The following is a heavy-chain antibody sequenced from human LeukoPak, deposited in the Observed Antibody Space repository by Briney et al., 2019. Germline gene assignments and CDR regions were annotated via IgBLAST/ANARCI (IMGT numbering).Heavy chain of an antibody. Sequence: ASVKVSCKASGGTFSSYAISWVRQAPGQGLEWMGGIIPIFGTANYAQKFQGRVTITADESTSTAYMELSSLRSEDTAVYYCARVNSGYDPFDYWGQGTLVTVSS. V-gene: IGHV1-69*13. CDR3: ARVNSGYDPFDY. CDR1: GGTFSSYA. D-gene: IGHD5-12*01. J-gene: IGHJ4*02. CDR2: IIPIFGTA.